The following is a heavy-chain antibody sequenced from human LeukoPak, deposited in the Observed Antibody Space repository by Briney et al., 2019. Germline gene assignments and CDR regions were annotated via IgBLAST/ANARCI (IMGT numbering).Heavy chain of an antibody. CDR1: GGTFSSYA. V-gene: IGHV1-2*06. CDR3: AKVTFPPLRYSSSSRESFDY. CDR2: INPNSGGT. Sequence: GASVKVSCKASGGTFSSYAISWVRQAPGQGLEWMGRINPNSGGTNYAQKFQGRVTMTRDTSISTAYMELSRLRSDDTAVYYCAKVTFPPLRYSSSSRESFDYWGQGTLVTVSS. D-gene: IGHD6-6*01. J-gene: IGHJ4*02.